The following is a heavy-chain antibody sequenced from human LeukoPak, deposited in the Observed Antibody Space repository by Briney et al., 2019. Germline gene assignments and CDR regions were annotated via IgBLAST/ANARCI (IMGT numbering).Heavy chain of an antibody. Sequence: GESLKISCKGSGNGFTNYWIGWVRQMPGKGLEWMGIIYPADSDTRYSPSFQGQVTISADKSITTAYLQWSSLKASDTAMYYCARGTLPLGYFDLWGRGTLVTVSS. CDR2: IYPADSDT. V-gene: IGHV5-51*01. CDR1: GNGFTNYW. CDR3: ARGTLPLGYFDL. J-gene: IGHJ2*01. D-gene: IGHD1-26*01.